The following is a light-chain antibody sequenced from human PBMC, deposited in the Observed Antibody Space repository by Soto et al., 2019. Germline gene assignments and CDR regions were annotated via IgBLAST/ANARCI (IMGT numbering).Light chain of an antibody. CDR3: SSYTSSSLYV. V-gene: IGLV2-14*01. CDR1: SCDVGGYNY. CDR2: DGS. J-gene: IGLJ1*01. Sequence: SVLTQPASVSGSPGQSITISRTGTSCDVGGYNYLSSYQQLPRKAPKLMIYDGSDRPSGVSNRFSGSKSGNTASQTISGLQAEDEADYYCSSYTSSSLYVFGTGTKVTVL.